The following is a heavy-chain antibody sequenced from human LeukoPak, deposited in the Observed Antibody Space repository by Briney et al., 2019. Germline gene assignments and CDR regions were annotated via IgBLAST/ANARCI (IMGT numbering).Heavy chain of an antibody. V-gene: IGHV1-2*02. CDR1: GYTFTGYY. D-gene: IGHD3-9*01. CDR3: AREGSDILTGYYRWEGADY. Sequence: ASVKVSCKASGYTFTGYYMHWVRQAPGQGLGWMGWINPNSGGTNYAQKFQGRVTMTRDTSISTAHMELSRLRSDDTAVYYCAREGSDILTGYYRWEGADYWGQGTLVTVSS. J-gene: IGHJ4*02. CDR2: INPNSGGT.